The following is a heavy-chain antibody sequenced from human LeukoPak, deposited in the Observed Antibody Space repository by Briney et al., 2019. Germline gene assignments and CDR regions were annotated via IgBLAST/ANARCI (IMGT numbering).Heavy chain of an antibody. CDR3: ARGYFDWLLRSYYFDY. D-gene: IGHD3-9*01. V-gene: IGHV4-34*01. Sequence: SETLSLTCAVYGGSFSGYYWSWIRQPPGKGLEWIGEINHSGSTNYNPSLKSRVTISVDTSKNQFSLKLSSVTAADTAVYYCARGYFDWLLRSYYFDYWGQGTLVTVSS. J-gene: IGHJ4*02. CDR2: INHSGST. CDR1: GGSFSGYY.